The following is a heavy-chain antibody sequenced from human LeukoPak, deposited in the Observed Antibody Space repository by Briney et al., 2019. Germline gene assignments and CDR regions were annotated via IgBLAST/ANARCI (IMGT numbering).Heavy chain of an antibody. CDR1: GFTVSHNY. CDR2: IYNDGSS. Sequence: PGGSLRLSCAASGFTVSHNYMSWVRQAPGKGLEWFSIIYNDGSSYYADSVKGRFTISRDNSKNTVYLQMHSLRAEDTAVYYCARDRHYHDTSVDRSYFFDYWGQGTLVIVSS. V-gene: IGHV3-53*01. D-gene: IGHD3-22*01. J-gene: IGHJ4*02. CDR3: ARDRHYHDTSVDRSYFFDY.